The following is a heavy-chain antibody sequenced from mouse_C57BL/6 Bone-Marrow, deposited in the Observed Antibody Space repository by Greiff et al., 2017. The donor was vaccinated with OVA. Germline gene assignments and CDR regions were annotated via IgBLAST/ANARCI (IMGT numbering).Heavy chain of an antibody. V-gene: IGHV1-82*01. CDR1: GYAFSSSW. J-gene: IGHJ2*01. CDR3: ARGRGTDYGDHDG. Sequence: VQLQQSGPELVKPGASVKISCKASGYAFSSSWMNWVKQRPGKGLEWIGRIYPGDGDTNYNGKFKGKATLTADTSSSTAYMQLSSLTSEDSAVYFCARGRGTDYGDHDGWGQGTTVTV. D-gene: IGHD2-13*01. CDR2: IYPGDGDT.